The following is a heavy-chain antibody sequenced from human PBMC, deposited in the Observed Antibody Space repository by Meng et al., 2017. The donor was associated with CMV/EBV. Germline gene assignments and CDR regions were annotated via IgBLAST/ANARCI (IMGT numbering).Heavy chain of an antibody. D-gene: IGHD5-18*01. CDR2: INHSGST. V-gene: IGHV4-34*01. Sequence: SETLSLACAVYGGSFSGYYWSWIRQPPGKGLEWIGEINHSGSTNYNPSLKSRVTISVDTSKNQFSLKLSSVTAADTAVYYCARGGYSYGFDYWGQGTLVTVSS. CDR1: GGSFSGYY. J-gene: IGHJ4*02. CDR3: ARGGYSYGFDY.